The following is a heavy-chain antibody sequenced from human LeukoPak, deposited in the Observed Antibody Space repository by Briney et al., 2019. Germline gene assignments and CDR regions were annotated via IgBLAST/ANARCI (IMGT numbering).Heavy chain of an antibody. D-gene: IGHD3-10*01. CDR2: INHSGST. CDR1: GGSFSGYY. CDR3: AGGSGSYSFY. J-gene: IGHJ4*02. V-gene: IGHV4-34*01. Sequence: PSGTLSLTCAVYGGSFSGYYWSWIRQPPGKGLEWIGEINHSGSTNYNPSLKSRVTISVDTSKNQFSLKLSSVTAADTAVYYCAGGSGSYSFYWGQGTLVTVSS.